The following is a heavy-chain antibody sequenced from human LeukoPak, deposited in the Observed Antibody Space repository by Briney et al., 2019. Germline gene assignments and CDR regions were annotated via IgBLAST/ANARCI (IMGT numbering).Heavy chain of an antibody. J-gene: IGHJ4*02. CDR2: IIPILGIA. CDR1: GGTFSSYT. D-gene: IGHD4-11*01. Sequence: SVKVSCKASGGTFSSYTIRWMRQAPGQGLEWMGRIIPILGIANYAQKFQGRVTITADKSTSTAYMELSSLRSEDTAVYYCASSTVTTAYGRGYWGQGTLVTVSS. CDR3: ASSTVTTAYGRGY. V-gene: IGHV1-69*02.